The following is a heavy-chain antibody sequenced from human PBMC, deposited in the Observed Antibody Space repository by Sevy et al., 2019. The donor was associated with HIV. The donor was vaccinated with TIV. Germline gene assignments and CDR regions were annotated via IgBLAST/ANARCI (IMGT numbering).Heavy chain of an antibody. CDR2: ISGSGTRT. V-gene: IGHV3-23*01. CDR1: GFSFDSYG. CDR3: AEGGGGHYDPDEIGYYFYYYNMDV. J-gene: IGHJ6*03. Sequence: GGSLRLSCAVSGFSFDSYGMTWVRQAPGKGLEWVSGISGSGTRTYYADSVKGRFSISRDNSKNRLYLQMNSLRREDTAMYYCAEGGGGHYDPDEIGYYFYYYNMDVWGKGTTVTVSS. D-gene: IGHD3-22*01.